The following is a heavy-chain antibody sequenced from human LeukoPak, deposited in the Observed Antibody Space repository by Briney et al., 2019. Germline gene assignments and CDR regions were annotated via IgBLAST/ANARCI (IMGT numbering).Heavy chain of an antibody. CDR3: ATDLFMGYDSADY. CDR2: FDPEDGET. Sequence: GASVTVSCKVSGYTLTELSMHWVRQAPGKGLEWMGGFDPEDGETIYAQKFQGRVTMTEDTSTDTAYMELSSLRSEDTAVYYCATDLFMGYDSADYWGQGTLVTVSS. J-gene: IGHJ4*02. CDR1: GYTLTELS. V-gene: IGHV1-24*01. D-gene: IGHD5-12*01.